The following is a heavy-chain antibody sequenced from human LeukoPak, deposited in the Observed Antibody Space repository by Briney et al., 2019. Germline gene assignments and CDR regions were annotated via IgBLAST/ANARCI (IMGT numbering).Heavy chain of an antibody. CDR2: IYYSGST. V-gene: IGHV4-30-4*08. Sequence: SQTLSLTCTVSGGSISSGDYYWSWIRQPPGKGLEWIGYIYYSGSTYYNPSLKSRVTISVDTSKNQFSLKLSSVTAADTDVYYCARPGYYDSSVGSLDNSGQGTLVTVST. J-gene: IGHJ4*02. D-gene: IGHD3-22*01. CDR3: ARPGYYDSSVGSLDN. CDR1: GGSISSGDYY.